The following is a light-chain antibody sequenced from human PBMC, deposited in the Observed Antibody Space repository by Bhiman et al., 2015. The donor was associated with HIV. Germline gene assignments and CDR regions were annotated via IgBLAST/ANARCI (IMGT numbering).Light chain of an antibody. J-gene: IGLJ1*01. V-gene: IGLV2-11*01. CDR2: DVS. Sequence: QSALTQPRSVSGSPGQSVTISCTGTTSDVGGHNFVSWYQQHPGKAPKLIIYDVSERPSGIPERFSGSNSGNTATLTISGTQAMDEADYYCRAWDNSLYVFGPGTKVTVL. CDR1: TSDVGGHNF. CDR3: RAWDNSLYV.